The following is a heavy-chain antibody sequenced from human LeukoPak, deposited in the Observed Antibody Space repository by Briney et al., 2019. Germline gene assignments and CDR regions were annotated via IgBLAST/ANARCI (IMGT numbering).Heavy chain of an antibody. D-gene: IGHD3-22*01. CDR3: ARLYDSSAYPFDY. J-gene: IGHJ4*02. CDR1: GYXFTSYW. V-gene: IGHV5-51*01. Sequence: GESLKISCKGSGYXFTSYWISWVRQMPGKGLEWMGIIYPGDSDTRYSPSFQGQVTVSVDKSIGTAYLQWSSLKASDTAVYYCARLYDSSAYPFDYWGQGTLVTVSS. CDR2: IYPGDSDT.